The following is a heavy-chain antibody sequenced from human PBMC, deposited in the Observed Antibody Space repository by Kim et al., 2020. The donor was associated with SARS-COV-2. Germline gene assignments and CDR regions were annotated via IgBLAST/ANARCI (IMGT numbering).Heavy chain of an antibody. V-gene: IGHV3-53*04. D-gene: IGHD3-10*01. CDR2: T. J-gene: IGHJ4*02. Sequence: TYYTDSVKGRFTISRHNSKNTVYLQMNSLRAEDTAVYYCARGTRFGEFDYWGQGTLVTVSS. CDR3: ARGTRFGEFDY.